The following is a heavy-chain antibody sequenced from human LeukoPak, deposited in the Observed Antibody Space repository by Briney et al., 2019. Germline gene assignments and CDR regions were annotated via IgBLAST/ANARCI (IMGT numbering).Heavy chain of an antibody. V-gene: IGHV3-74*01. D-gene: IGHD6-13*01. Sequence: GGSLRLSCAASGFTFSRYYMHWVRQAPGKGLVWVSRINSDGSGTTYADSVKGRFTVSRDNAKNTLYLQMNSLRVEDTAMYYCTRVFAGDEYSSSGYWGQGTLVTVSS. CDR1: GFTFSRYY. CDR2: INSDGSGT. J-gene: IGHJ4*02. CDR3: TRVFAGDEYSSSGY.